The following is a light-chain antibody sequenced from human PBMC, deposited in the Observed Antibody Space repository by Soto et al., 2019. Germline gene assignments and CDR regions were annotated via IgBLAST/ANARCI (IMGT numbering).Light chain of an antibody. CDR1: SSNIGYNY. CDR3: GTWDNSLRAGV. V-gene: IGLV1-51*02. Sequence: QSVLTQPPSVSAAPGQKVTISCSGSSSNIGYNYVSWYQQLPGTAPKLLIYENNKRPSGIPDRFSGSKSGTSATLGITGLQTGDEADYYCGTWDNSLRAGVFGGGAQLTV. CDR2: ENN. J-gene: IGLJ2*01.